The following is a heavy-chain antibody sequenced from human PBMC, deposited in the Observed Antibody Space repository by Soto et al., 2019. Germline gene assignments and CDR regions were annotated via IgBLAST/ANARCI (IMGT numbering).Heavy chain of an antibody. V-gene: IGHV3-23*01. CDR3: APRADSSTTYGMDV. CDR2: ISGSGCST. D-gene: IGHD6-13*01. Sequence: GGTLRLSGAASVFTFSSYSMSWVRQAPGKGLEWVSAISGSGCSTYYADSVKGRFTISRDNSKNTLYLQMNSLRAEDTAVYYCAPRADSSTTYGMDVWGQGTTVTVSS. J-gene: IGHJ6*02. CDR1: VFTFSSYS.